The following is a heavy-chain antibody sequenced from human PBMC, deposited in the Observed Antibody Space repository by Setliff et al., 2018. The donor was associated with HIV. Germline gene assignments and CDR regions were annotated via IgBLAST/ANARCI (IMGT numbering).Heavy chain of an antibody. CDR3: ARDQPTVYYTSWYDSGEYNWFDP. CDR1: GGTFSNYG. J-gene: IGHJ5*02. CDR2: IIPIFGTA. V-gene: IGHV1-69*13. D-gene: IGHD6-13*01. Sequence: SVKVSCKAYGGTFSNYGISWVRQAPGQGLEWMGGIIPIFGTANYAQKFQGRVTITADASTSTAYMELSSLSSEDTAVYYCARDQPTVYYTSWYDSGEYNWFDPWGQGTMVTVSS.